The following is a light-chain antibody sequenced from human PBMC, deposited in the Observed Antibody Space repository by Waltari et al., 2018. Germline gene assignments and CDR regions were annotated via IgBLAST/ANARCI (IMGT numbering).Light chain of an antibody. J-gene: IGLJ3*02. V-gene: IGLV4-69*02. CDR2: VNSDGSH. CDR1: SGHSSNV. CDR3: QTGGHGTWV. Sequence: QLALTQSPSASASLGASVKLTCTLNSGHSSNVVAWLQQQPEKGHRYLMKVNSDGSHSKGDDIPDRLSGSGSGAERYLTISSLQSEDEADYYCQTGGHGTWVFGGGTKLTVL.